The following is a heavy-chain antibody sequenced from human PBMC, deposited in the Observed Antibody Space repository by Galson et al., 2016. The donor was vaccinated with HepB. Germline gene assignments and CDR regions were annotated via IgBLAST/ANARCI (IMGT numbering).Heavy chain of an antibody. V-gene: IGHV3-15*01. D-gene: IGHD1-26*01. CDR3: VIDLEQSGSYIY. CDR2: IHSKSDGGAT. Sequence: SLRLSCAASGFNFRAAWMTWIRQPPGKGLEWVGRIHSKSDGGATEYSPPVKGRFSLSRDDSRKTLYLQMNSLKRDDTGVYYCVIDLEQSGSYIYWGQGTLVTVFS. CDR1: GFNFRAAW. J-gene: IGHJ4*02.